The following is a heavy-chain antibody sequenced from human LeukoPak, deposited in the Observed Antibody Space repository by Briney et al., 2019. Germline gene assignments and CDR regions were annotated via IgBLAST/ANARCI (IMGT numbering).Heavy chain of an antibody. D-gene: IGHD2-8*02. CDR3: AQVSCPGVSCPYYYYGLGV. Sequence: GGSLRLSCAASGFTFSNYAMTWVRQTPGRGLEGVASISGNGYNTYYSDSVKGRFTIPRDNSQNTLFLQMTGLRAEDTALYYCAQVSCPGVSCPYYYYGLGVWGQGTTVTVSS. J-gene: IGHJ6*02. V-gene: IGHV3-23*01. CDR2: ISGNGYNT. CDR1: GFTFSNYA.